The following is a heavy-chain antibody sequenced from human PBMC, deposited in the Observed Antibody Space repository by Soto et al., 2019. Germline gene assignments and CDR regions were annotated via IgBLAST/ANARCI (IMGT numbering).Heavy chain of an antibody. V-gene: IGHV6-1*01. CDR2: TYYRSKWYS. CDR3: ARQSGTTVTTHFDF. J-gene: IGHJ4*02. D-gene: IGHD4-17*01. Sequence: SQTLSLTCAISGDSVSSNSAAWNWIRLSPSRGLEWLGRTYYRSKWYSVYAPFVKSRISINPDTSKNQFSLRLSSVTAADTAVYYCARQSGTTVTTHFDFWGQGTVGSVSS. CDR1: GDSVSSNSAA.